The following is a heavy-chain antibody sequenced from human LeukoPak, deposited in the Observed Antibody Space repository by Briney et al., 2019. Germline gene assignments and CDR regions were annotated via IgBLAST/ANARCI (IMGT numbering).Heavy chain of an antibody. Sequence: ASVKVSCKASGDAFTRYFIHWVRQAPGQGLEWMAMINPSGGSTKYAQKFQGRLSMAGDMSTSTVYMELSSLRSEDTAVYYCARWEIGGYSSGYDYWGQGTLVTVSS. D-gene: IGHD2-21*02. CDR3: ARWEIGGYSSGYDY. J-gene: IGHJ4*02. V-gene: IGHV1-46*01. CDR1: GDAFTRYF. CDR2: INPSGGST.